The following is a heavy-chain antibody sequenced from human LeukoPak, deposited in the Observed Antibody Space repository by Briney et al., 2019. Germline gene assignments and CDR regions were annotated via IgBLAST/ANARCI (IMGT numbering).Heavy chain of an antibody. V-gene: IGHV1-24*01. CDR1: GSSLSELS. D-gene: IGHD5-18*01. CDR3: AAGRPYSLLDY. CDR2: FDVIDSET. J-gene: IGHJ4*02. Sequence: GASVKVSCTVSGSSLSELSLYWVRQAPGNGLEWMGGFDVIDSETFYAQKFQGRVTMTEDSSTDTAYMELRSLTSDDTALYYCAAGRPYSLLDYWGQGTLVTVSS.